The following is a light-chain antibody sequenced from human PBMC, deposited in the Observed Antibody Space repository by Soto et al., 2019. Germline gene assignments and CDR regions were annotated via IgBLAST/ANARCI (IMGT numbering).Light chain of an antibody. CDR1: QSVSSSY. CDR3: QQYGSSPPRT. Sequence: EIVLTQSPCTLSLSPGERATLSCRASQSVSSSYLAWYQQKPGQAPRLLIYGASNRATGIPARFSGSGSGTEFTLTISSLQSEDFAVYYCQQYGSSPPRTFGQGTKVDIK. CDR2: GAS. J-gene: IGKJ1*01. V-gene: IGKV3-20*01.